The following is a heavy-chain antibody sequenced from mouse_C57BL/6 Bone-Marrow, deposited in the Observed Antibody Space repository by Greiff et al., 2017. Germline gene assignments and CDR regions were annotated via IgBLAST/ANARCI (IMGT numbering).Heavy chain of an antibody. V-gene: IGHV1-82*01. Sequence: VQLQQSGPELVKPGASVKISCKASGYAFSSSWMNWVKQRPGKGLEWIGRIYPGDGDTNYNGKFKGKATLTADKSSSTAYMQLSSLTSEDSAVYFCAGYGNYWYFDVWGTGTTVTVSS. CDR3: AGYGNYWYFDV. CDR1: GYAFSSSW. D-gene: IGHD2-1*01. CDR2: IYPGDGDT. J-gene: IGHJ1*03.